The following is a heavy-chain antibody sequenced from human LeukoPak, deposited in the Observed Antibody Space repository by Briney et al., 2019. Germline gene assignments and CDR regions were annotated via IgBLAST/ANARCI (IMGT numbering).Heavy chain of an antibody. CDR3: ARASPLGLNWFDP. J-gene: IGHJ5*02. Sequence: PSETLSLTCAVYGGSFSGHYWSWIRQPPGKGLEWIGEINHSGSTNYNPSLKSRITISVDTSKNQFSLKLSSVTAADTAVYYCARASPLGLNWFDPWGQGTLVTVSS. V-gene: IGHV4-34*01. CDR1: GGSFSGHY. D-gene: IGHD3/OR15-3a*01. CDR2: INHSGST.